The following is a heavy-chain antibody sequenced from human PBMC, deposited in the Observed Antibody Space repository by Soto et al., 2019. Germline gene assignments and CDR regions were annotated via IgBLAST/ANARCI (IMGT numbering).Heavy chain of an antibody. J-gene: IGHJ1*01. CDR1: GFTFSSYG. CDR2: ISYDGSNK. Sequence: QVQLVESGGGVVQPGRSLRLSCAASGFTFSSYGMHWVRQAPGKGLEWGAVISYDGSNKYYADSVKGRFTISRDNSKNTLYLLMNSLRAEDTAVYYCAKVGSTSSGWYGEYFQHWGQGTLVTVSS. D-gene: IGHD6-19*01. V-gene: IGHV3-30*18. CDR3: AKVGSTSSGWYGEYFQH.